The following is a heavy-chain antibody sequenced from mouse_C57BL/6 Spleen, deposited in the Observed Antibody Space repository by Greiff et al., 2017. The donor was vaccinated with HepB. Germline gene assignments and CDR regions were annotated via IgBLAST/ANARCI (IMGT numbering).Heavy chain of an antibody. J-gene: IGHJ2*01. CDR2: IYPGDGDT. Sequence: QVQLQQSGPELVKPGASVKISCKASGYAFSSSWINWVKQRPGKGLEWIGRIYPGDGDTNYNGKFKGKATLTADKSSSTAYMQLSSLTSEDSAVYFCASNGYYPRDYFDYWGQGTTLTVSS. D-gene: IGHD2-3*01. CDR1: GYAFSSSW. V-gene: IGHV1-82*01. CDR3: ASNGYYPRDYFDY.